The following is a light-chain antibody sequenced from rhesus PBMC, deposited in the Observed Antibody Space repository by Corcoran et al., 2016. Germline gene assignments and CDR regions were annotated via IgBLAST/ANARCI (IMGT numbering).Light chain of an antibody. CDR1: ENVNNY. CDR3: QHNFGTPYS. V-gene: IGKV1-74*01. J-gene: IGKJ2*01. Sequence: DIQMTQSPSSLSASVGDRVTITCRTSENVNNYLHWYQQKPGKAPKFLIDKATTLQSGVPSRFSGRGSGTDYTFTISSLQSEDVATYYCQHNFGTPYSFGQGTKVEIK. CDR2: KAT.